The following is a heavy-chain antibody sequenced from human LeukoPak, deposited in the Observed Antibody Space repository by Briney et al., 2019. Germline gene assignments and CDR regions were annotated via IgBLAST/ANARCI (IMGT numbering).Heavy chain of an antibody. V-gene: IGHV3-66*01. CDR2: IYSGGST. CDR1: GFTVSSNY. Sequence: GGSLRLSCAASGFTVSSNYMSWVRQAPGRGLEWVSVIYSGGSTYYADSVKGGFTISRDNSKNTLYLQMNSLRAEDTAVYYCAKDHDYGGNPDWGQGTLVTVSS. CDR3: AKDHDYGGNPD. J-gene: IGHJ4*02. D-gene: IGHD4-23*01.